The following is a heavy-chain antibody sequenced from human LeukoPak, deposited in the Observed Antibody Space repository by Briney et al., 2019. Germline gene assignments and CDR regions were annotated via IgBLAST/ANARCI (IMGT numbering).Heavy chain of an antibody. CDR1: DGFITTTNW. V-gene: IGHV4-4*02. J-gene: IGHJ4*02. Sequence: PSGTLSLTCGVSDGFITTTNWWTWVRQPPGKGLEWIGEVHLDGRTNYNPSLESRLTISVDLSENHISLRLTSVTAADTAVYYCAREGGFYRPLDYSGQGTLVTVST. D-gene: IGHD3-3*01. CDR3: AREGGFYRPLDY. CDR2: VHLDGRT.